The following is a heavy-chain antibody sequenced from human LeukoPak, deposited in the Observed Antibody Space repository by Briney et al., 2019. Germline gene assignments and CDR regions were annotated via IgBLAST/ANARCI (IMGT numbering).Heavy chain of an antibody. J-gene: IGHJ4*02. CDR1: GYTFTSYA. CDR2: INTNTGNP. Sequence: GASVKVSCKASGYTFTSYAMNWVRQAPGQGLEWMGWINTNTGNPTYAQGFTGRFVFSLGTSVSTGYLQISSLKAEDTAVYYCARDDAYYYDSSGYPTVDYWGQGTLVTVSS. V-gene: IGHV7-4-1*02. D-gene: IGHD3-22*01. CDR3: ARDDAYYYDSSGYPTVDY.